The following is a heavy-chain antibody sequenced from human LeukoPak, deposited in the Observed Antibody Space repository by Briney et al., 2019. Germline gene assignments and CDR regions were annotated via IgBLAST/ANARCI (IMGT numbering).Heavy chain of an antibody. CDR2: ISQRQIT. CDR3: VSHETPYYYIDV. Sequence: SETLSLTCTVSSHSITNNYFGWIRQSPGKGLEWIGSISQRQITYYSPSLRSRVTVSRETSNKQFSLRLTSVTAGDTAIYYCVSHETPYYYIDVWGKGTTVTVSS. CDR1: SHSITNNYF. J-gene: IGHJ6*03. V-gene: IGHV4-38-2*02.